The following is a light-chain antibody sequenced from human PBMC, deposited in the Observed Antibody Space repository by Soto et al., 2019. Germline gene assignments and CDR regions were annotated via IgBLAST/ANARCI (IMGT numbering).Light chain of an antibody. CDR1: QSISSW. Sequence: DIQMTQSPSTLSASVGDRVSITCRASQSISSWLAWYQQKPGKAPKLLIFGVSSLDIGVPSRFSGSGSGTEFTLTISSLQPDDFATYYCHQSSSYSGLTFGGGTKVEIK. J-gene: IGKJ4*01. CDR3: HQSSSYSGLT. V-gene: IGKV1-5*03. CDR2: GVS.